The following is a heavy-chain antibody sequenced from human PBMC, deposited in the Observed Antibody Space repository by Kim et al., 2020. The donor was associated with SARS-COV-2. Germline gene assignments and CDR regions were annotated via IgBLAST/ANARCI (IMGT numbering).Heavy chain of an antibody. Sequence: GGSLRLSCAASGFTFSSYAMSWVRQAPGKGLEWVSAISGSGGSTHYADSVKGRFTISRDNSKNTLYLQMNSLRAEDTAVYYCAKSKNINYGSGNPDYWGQGTLVTVSS. D-gene: IGHD3-10*01. V-gene: IGHV3-23*01. J-gene: IGHJ4*02. CDR3: AKSKNINYGSGNPDY. CDR1: GFTFSSYA. CDR2: ISGSGGST.